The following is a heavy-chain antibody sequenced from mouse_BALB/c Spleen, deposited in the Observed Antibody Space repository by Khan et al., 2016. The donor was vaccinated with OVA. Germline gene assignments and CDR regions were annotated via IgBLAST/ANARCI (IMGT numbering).Heavy chain of an antibody. V-gene: IGHV2-6-5*01. Sequence: VQLQESGPGLVAPLQSLSITCSVSGFSLTDYDVSWIRQPPGKGLEWLGVIWGGGTTYYNSVLESRLSISKDNSKSRVFLKMNSLQTDDTAMYYCAKGVWSYYYAVDYWGQGTSVTVSS. J-gene: IGHJ4*01. CDR2: IWGGGTT. CDR1: GFSLTDYD. CDR3: AKGVWSYYYAVDY. D-gene: IGHD2-10*02.